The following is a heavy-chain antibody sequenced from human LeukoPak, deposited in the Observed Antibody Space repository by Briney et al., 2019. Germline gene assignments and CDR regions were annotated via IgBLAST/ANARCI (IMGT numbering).Heavy chain of an antibody. Sequence: SETLSLTCAVYGGSFSGYYWSWIRQPPGKGLEWIGYIYYSGSTNYNPSLKSRVTISVDTSKNQFSLKLSSVTAADTAVYYCARLSSGWYLAHAFDIRGQGTMVTVSS. V-gene: IGHV4-59*08. CDR3: ARLSSGWYLAHAFDI. J-gene: IGHJ3*02. CDR2: IYYSGST. CDR1: GGSFSGYY. D-gene: IGHD6-19*01.